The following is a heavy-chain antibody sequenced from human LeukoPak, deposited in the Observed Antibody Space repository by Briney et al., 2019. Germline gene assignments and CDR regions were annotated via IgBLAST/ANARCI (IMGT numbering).Heavy chain of an antibody. J-gene: IGHJ4*02. Sequence: ASVKVSCKASGYTFTNYYMHWVRQAPGQGLEWMGGIIPIFGTANYAQKFQGRVTITADKSTSTAYMELSSLRSEDTAVYYCARTPSKPIRAYSSGWNFDYWGQGTLVTVSS. CDR3: ARTPSKPIRAYSSGWNFDY. D-gene: IGHD6-19*01. V-gene: IGHV1-69*06. CDR1: GYTFTNYY. CDR2: IIPIFGTA.